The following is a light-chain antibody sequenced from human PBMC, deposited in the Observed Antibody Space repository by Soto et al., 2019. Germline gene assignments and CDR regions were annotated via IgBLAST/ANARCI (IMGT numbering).Light chain of an antibody. J-gene: IGKJ1*01. CDR2: DAS. CDR3: QQYGSSPWT. CDR1: QSVSSSY. Sequence: EIVMTQSPATLSVSPGERATLSCRASQSVSSSYLAWYQQKPGLAPRLLIYDASSRATGIPDRFSGSGSGTDFTLTISRLEPEDFAVYYCQQYGSSPWTFGQGTKVDNK. V-gene: IGKV3D-20*01.